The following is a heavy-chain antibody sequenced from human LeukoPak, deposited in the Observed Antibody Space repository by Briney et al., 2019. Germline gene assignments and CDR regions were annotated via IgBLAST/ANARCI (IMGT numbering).Heavy chain of an antibody. CDR2: INPNSGGT. Sequence: EASVKVSCKASGGTFSSYAISWVRQAPGQGLEWMGWINPNSGGTNYAQKFQGRVTMTRDTSISTAYMELSRLRSDDTAVYYCARVNWNDIKFDYWGQGTLVTVSS. CDR3: ARVNWNDIKFDY. V-gene: IGHV1-2*02. CDR1: GGTFSSYA. J-gene: IGHJ4*02. D-gene: IGHD1-1*01.